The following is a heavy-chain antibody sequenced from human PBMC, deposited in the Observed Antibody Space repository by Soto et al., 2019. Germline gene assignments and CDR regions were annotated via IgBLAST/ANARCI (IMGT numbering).Heavy chain of an antibody. D-gene: IGHD1-26*01. CDR2: IRTKTNNYAT. J-gene: IGHJ4*02. V-gene: IGHV3-73*01. CDR3: ARLGWELLGFDY. Sequence: PGGSLRLSCAASGFSFSDSAMHWVRQASGRGLEWIGRIRTKTNNYATAYAESVKGRFTVSRDDSKNTAYLQMNSLKTEDTAVYYRARLGWELLGFDYWGQGTLVTVSS. CDR1: GFSFSDSA.